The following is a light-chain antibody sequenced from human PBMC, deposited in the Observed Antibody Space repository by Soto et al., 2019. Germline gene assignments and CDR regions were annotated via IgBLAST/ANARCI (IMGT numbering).Light chain of an antibody. CDR3: QQRSNWPWT. CDR1: QSISRY. Sequence: EMVMTQSPATLSLSPGERATLSCRASQSISRYLAWYQQKPGQAPRLLIYDASSRATGIPARFSGSGSGTDFTLTISSLEPEDFAVYYCQQRSNWPWTFGQGTKVEIK. V-gene: IGKV3-11*01. J-gene: IGKJ1*01. CDR2: DAS.